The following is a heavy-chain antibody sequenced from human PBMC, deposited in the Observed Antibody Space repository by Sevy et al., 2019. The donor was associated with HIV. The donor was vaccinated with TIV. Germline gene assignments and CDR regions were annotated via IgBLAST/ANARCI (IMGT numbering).Heavy chain of an antibody. D-gene: IGHD3-10*01. V-gene: IGHV3-30*02. J-gene: IGHJ6*03. CDR3: AILAEGITMVRGNYYMDV. CDR2: IRYDGSNK. Sequence: GALRLSCAASGFTFSSYGMHWVRQAPGKGLEWVAFIRYDGSNKYYADSVKGRFTISRDNSKNTLYLQMNSLRAEDTAVYCCAILAEGITMVRGNYYMDVWGKGTTVTVSS. CDR1: GFTFSSYG.